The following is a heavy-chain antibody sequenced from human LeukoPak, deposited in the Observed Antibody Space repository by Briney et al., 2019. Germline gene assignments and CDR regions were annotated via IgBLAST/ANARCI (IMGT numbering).Heavy chain of an antibody. Sequence: GGSLRLSCAASGFTFSTYWMHWVRQAPGKGLVWVSRISSDGSNTICGDSVKGRFTISRDNAKNTVYLQMNSLRAEDTAVYYCASPGGIVGRRNVYDLWGQGTMVTVFS. J-gene: IGHJ3*01. V-gene: IGHV3-74*01. CDR3: ASPGGIVGRRNVYDL. CDR1: GFTFSTYW. D-gene: IGHD6-6*01. CDR2: ISSDGSNT.